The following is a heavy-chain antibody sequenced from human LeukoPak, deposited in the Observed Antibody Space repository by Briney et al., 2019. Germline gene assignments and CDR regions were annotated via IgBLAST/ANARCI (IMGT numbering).Heavy chain of an antibody. CDR2: IYYSGST. D-gene: IGHD2-2*01. Sequence: SETLSLTCTVSGGSISSYYWSWIRQPPGKGLEWIGSIYYSGSTYYNPSLKSRVTISVDTSKNQFSLKLSSVTAADTAVYYCARHGRLGYCSSTSCPLDYWGQGTLVTVSS. CDR3: ARHGRLGYCSSTSCPLDY. CDR1: GGSISSYY. V-gene: IGHV4-39*01. J-gene: IGHJ4*02.